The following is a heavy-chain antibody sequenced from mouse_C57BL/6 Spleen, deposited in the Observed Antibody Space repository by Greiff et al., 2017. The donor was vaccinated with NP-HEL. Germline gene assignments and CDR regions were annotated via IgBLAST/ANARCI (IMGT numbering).Heavy chain of an antibody. CDR2: IDPEDGEN. D-gene: IGHD2-4*01. Sequence: VQLQQSGAELVKPGASVKLSCTASGFNIKDYYMHWVKQRPEQGLEWIGRIDPEDGENKYAPKFQGKATITADTSSNTAYLQLSSLTSEDTAVYYCARGLRLTAWFAYWGQGTLVTVSA. CDR3: ARGLRLTAWFAY. J-gene: IGHJ3*01. V-gene: IGHV14-2*01. CDR1: GFNIKDYY.